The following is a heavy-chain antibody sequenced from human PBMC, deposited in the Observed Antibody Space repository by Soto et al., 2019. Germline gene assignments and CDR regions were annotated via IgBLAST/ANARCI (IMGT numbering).Heavy chain of an antibody. Sequence: PGGSLRLSCAASGFTFSSYAMSWVRQAPGKGLEWVSGISGSGGSTYYADSVKGRFTISRDNSKNTLYLQMNSLRAEDTAVYYCAASGSPLLGTYYYYGMDVWGQGTTVTVSS. D-gene: IGHD1-26*01. CDR1: GFTFSSYA. V-gene: IGHV3-23*01. CDR2: ISGSGGST. CDR3: AASGSPLLGTYYYYGMDV. J-gene: IGHJ6*02.